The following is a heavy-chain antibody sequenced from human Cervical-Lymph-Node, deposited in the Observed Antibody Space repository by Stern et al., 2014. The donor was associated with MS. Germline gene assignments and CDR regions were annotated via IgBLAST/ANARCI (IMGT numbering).Heavy chain of an antibody. D-gene: IGHD5/OR15-5a*01. CDR3: AHRSTSVAAAWAS. J-gene: IGHJ5*02. V-gene: IGHV2-5*02. Sequence: ITLKESGPTLVKPTQTLTLTCDFSGFSLTNSGVGVGWIRQPPGKALEWLALLYGDDEKRYSPSLKNRLSIITDTAKNQVVLTMTNMDPVDTGTYYCAHRSTSVAAAWASWGQGILVVVSS. CDR1: GFSLTNSGVG. CDR2: LYGDDEK.